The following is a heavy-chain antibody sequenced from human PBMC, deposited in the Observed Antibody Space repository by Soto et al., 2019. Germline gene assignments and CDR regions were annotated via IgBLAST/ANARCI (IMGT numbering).Heavy chain of an antibody. J-gene: IGHJ6*02. CDR2: MNPNSGNT. CDR3: ARXXGLAGAHYYGMDV. Sequence: QVQLVQSGAEVKKPGASVKVSCKASGYTFTSYDINWVRQATGQGLEWMGWMNPNSGNTGYAQKFQGRVTMTRNTSISTAYMELSSLXSEDTXXXXXARXXGLAGAHYYGMDVWGQXTXXTVSS. D-gene: IGHD4-17*01. CDR1: GYTFTSYD. V-gene: IGHV1-8*01.